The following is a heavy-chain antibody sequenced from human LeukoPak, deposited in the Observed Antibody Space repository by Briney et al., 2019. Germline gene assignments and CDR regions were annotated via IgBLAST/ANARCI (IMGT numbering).Heavy chain of an antibody. V-gene: IGHV1-69*01. CDR2: IFPIFGPA. CDR3: ARDRADPRYYYGSGPYYYGMDV. D-gene: IGHD3-10*01. J-gene: IGHJ6*04. CDR1: AATFSSYA. Sequence: SVKVSCNSSAATFSSYAISWVRQDPEQGLVSTGEIFPIFGPANYAQKFQGRGTITADEFTSTAYMELSRLRSEDTAVYYCARDRADPRYYYGSGPYYYGMDVWGKGTTVIVSS.